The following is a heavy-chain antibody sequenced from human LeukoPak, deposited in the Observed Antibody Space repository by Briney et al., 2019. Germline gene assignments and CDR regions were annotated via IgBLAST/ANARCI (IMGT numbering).Heavy chain of an antibody. CDR2: IYYSGST. D-gene: IGHD5-24*01. Sequence: SENLSLTCTVSGGSISSGGYYWSWIRQHPGKGLEWIGYIYYSGSTYYNPSLKSRVTISVDTSKNQFSLKLSSVTAADTAVYYCARDVEGGFDYWGQGTLVTVSS. CDR3: ARDVEGGFDY. J-gene: IGHJ4*02. V-gene: IGHV4-31*03. CDR1: GGSISSGGYY.